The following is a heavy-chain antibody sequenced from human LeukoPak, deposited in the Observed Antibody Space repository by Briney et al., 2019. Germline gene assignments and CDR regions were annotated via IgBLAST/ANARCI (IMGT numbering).Heavy chain of an antibody. CDR3: ARSVVDVAKITPPYYFDY. CDR1: GGSFSSSSYY. Sequence: SETLSLTCTVSGGSFSSSSYYWGWMPQPPGKELVWFVSLSCSGITYYNPALNSRVIIDVDASKNQFSLKISSVTGADAAVYYCARSVVDVAKITPPYYFDYWGQGALVNGSS. CDR2: LSCSGIT. V-gene: IGHV4-39*01. J-gene: IGHJ4*02. D-gene: IGHD5-24*01.